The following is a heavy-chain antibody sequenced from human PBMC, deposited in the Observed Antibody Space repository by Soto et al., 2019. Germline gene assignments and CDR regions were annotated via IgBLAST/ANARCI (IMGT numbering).Heavy chain of an antibody. D-gene: IGHD3-3*01. Sequence: GGSLRLSCAASGFTFSSYSMNWVHQAPGKXLEWVSSISSSSSYIYYADSVKGRFTISRDNAKNSLYLQMNSLRAEDTAVYYCARDHYDFWSGYSYYYGMDVWGQGTTVTVSS. V-gene: IGHV3-21*01. CDR3: ARDHYDFWSGYSYYYGMDV. J-gene: IGHJ6*02. CDR2: ISSSSSYI. CDR1: GFTFSSYS.